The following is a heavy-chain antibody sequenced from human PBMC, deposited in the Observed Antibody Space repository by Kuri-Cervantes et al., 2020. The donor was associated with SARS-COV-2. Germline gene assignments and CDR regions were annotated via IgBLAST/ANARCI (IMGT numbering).Heavy chain of an antibody. D-gene: IGHD6-19*01. CDR3: ARLPIPGIAVAGTTYYFDY. CDR1: GASFSGYS. Sequence: SETLSLTCVVYGASFSGYSGSWIRQPPGKGLEWIGSIYYSGSTYYNLSLKSRVTISVDTSKNQFSLKLSSVTAADTAVYYCARLPIPGIAVAGTTYYFDYWGQGTLVTVSS. J-gene: IGHJ4*02. CDR2: IYYSGST. V-gene: IGHV4-39*01.